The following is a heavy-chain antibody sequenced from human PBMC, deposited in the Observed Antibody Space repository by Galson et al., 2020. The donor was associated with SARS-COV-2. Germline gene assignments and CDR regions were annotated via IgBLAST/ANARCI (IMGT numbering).Heavy chain of an antibody. CDR2: IHSGGGST. D-gene: IGHD1-20*01. V-gene: IGHV3-66*01. CDR1: GFTVTSNS. Sequence: GGSLRLSCAASGFTVTSNSMSWVRQVPGKGLEWVSVIHSGGGSTYYADSVQGRFSISRDSSKNTLNLQMNSLRADDTSVYYCARVLGDNYNRDRCDIWGQGTMFTVSS. J-gene: IGHJ3*02. CDR3: ARVLGDNYNRDRCDI.